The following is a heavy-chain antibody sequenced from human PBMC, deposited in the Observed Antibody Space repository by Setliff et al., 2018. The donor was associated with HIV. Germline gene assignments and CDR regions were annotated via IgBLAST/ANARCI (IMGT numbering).Heavy chain of an antibody. Sequence: PSETLSLTCGVYGTSFSGYYWTWIRQPPGKGLEWIGEINHSGSTNYNPSLKGRVVISVDTSKNQFSLKLSSVTAADTAVYYCASRVPAARHFDYWGQGTLVTVSS. CDR3: ASRVPAARHFDY. V-gene: IGHV4-34*01. CDR2: INHSGST. D-gene: IGHD2-2*01. J-gene: IGHJ4*02. CDR1: GTSFSGYY.